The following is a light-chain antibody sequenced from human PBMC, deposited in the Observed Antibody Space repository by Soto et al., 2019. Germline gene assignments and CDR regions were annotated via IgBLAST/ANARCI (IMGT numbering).Light chain of an antibody. CDR2: SAS. J-gene: IGKJ5*01. CDR3: QHYNTAPLT. Sequence: DIQMTQSPSSLSASVGDRVTITCRASQDISVYLAWYQQKPGKVPKLLIYSASTLQSGVPSRFSGSGSGTDFTLTISSLQPEDVATYYCQHYNTAPLTFGQGTRLEIK. V-gene: IGKV1-27*01. CDR1: QDISVY.